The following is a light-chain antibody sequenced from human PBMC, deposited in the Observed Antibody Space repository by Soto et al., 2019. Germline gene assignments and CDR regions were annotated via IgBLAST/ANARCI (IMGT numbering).Light chain of an antibody. CDR1: QSVSSK. J-gene: IGKJ1*01. V-gene: IGKV1-5*03. Sequence: DIQMTQSPSTLSASEGDRVTITCRASQSVSSKLAWYRQKPGKAPKLLIYKASSLESGVPSRFSGSGSGTEFTLTISSLQPDDFATYYCQQYNTYWTFGQGTKVDIK. CDR2: KAS. CDR3: QQYNTYWT.